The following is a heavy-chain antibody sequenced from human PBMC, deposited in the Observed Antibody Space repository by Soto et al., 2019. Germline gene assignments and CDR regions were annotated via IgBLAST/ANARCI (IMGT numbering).Heavy chain of an antibody. CDR3: VKDESINWYSGHFRH. Sequence: EVQLVESGGGLVQPGRSLRLSCAASGFTFDDYAMHWVRQVPGKGLEWVSGITWNSGSIGYADSVKGRFAISRDNAKNALHLQMNSLRAEYTAFYYCVKDESINWYSGHFRHWGQGTLVTVSS. CDR1: GFTFDDYA. D-gene: IGHD6-13*01. CDR2: ITWNSGSI. J-gene: IGHJ1*01. V-gene: IGHV3-9*01.